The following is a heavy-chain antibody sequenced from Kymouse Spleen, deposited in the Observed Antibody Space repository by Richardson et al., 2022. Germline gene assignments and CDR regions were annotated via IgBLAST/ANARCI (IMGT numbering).Heavy chain of an antibody. CDR3: ARWFGAPYYYYYYGMDV. V-gene: IGHV4-4*02. CDR2: IYHSGST. Sequence: QVQLQESGPGLVKPSGTLSLTCAVSGGSISSSNWWSWVRQPPGKGLEWIGEIYHSGSTNYNPSLKSRVTISVDKSKNQFSLKLSSVTAADTAVYYCARWFGAPYYYYYYGMDVWGQGTTVTVSS. D-gene: IGHD3-10*01. CDR1: GGSISSSNW. J-gene: IGHJ6*02.